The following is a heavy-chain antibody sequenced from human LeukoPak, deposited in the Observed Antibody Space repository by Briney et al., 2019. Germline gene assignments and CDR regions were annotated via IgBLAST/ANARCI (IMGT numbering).Heavy chain of an antibody. D-gene: IGHD3-10*01. CDR2: INPSDGST. V-gene: IGHV1-46*01. CDR3: ARLYGAGTTDC. Sequence: GASVKVSCKASGYTFTSSWVHWVRQAPGPGLEWMGIINPSDGSTIYAQNFQGRVTMTRDTSTSTVYMELSSLRSDDTAVYYCARLYGAGTTDCWGQGTLVTVPS. J-gene: IGHJ4*02. CDR1: GYTFTSSW.